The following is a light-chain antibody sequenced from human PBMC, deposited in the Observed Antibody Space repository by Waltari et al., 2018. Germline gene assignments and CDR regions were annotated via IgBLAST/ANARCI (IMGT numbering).Light chain of an antibody. CDR3: QQSHRTPHT. CDR1: QNIDTS. CDR2: DAS. J-gene: IGKJ2*01. V-gene: IGKV1-39*01. Sequence: DIRMTQSPSSLSASIGDRVTITCRASQNIDTSLNWYHQIPGKAPNLLIYDASNLQSGVPSRFSGSGSGTHFTLTISNLQREDFATYVCQQSHRTPHTFGQGTKVEIK.